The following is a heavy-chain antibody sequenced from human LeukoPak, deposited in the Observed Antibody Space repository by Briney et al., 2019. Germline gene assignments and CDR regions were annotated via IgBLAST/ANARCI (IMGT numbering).Heavy chain of an antibody. D-gene: IGHD5-12*01. CDR3: ATEATPLW. J-gene: IGHJ4*02. V-gene: IGHV3-23*01. CDR1: GFTFRSYA. Sequence: GGSLRLSCVVSGFTFRSYAMSWVRQAPGKGLEWVSAISGGGGTTYYVDSVKGRLTISRDNSRTTLYLQMNSLRAEDTAVYYCATEATPLWWGQGTLVTVSS. CDR2: ISGGGGTT.